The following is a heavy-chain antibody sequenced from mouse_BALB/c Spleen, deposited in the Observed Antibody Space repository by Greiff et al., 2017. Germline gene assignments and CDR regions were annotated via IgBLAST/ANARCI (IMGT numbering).Heavy chain of an antibody. CDR3: AREYYGSSYENAMDY. CDR2: INSNGGST. D-gene: IGHD1-1*01. V-gene: IGHV5-6-3*01. CDR1: GFTFSSYG. J-gene: IGHJ4*01. Sequence: EVKLVESGGGLVQPGGSLKLSCAASGFTFSSYGMSWVRQTPDKRLELVATINSNGGSTYYPDSVKGRFTISRDNAKNTLYLQMSSLKSEDTAMYYCAREYYGSSYENAMDYWGQGTSVTVSS.